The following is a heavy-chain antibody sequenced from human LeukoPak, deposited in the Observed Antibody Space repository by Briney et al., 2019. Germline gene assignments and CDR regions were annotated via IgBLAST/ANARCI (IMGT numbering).Heavy chain of an antibody. CDR3: ARRGGSVTDFDY. CDR1: GYTFTSYY. D-gene: IGHD3-16*01. V-gene: IGHV1-46*01. J-gene: IGHJ4*02. Sequence: ASVKVSCKASGYTFTSYYMHWVRQAPGQGLEWMGIINPSGGSTSYAQKFQGRVTMTRDIDTSTVYMELSSLRSEDPAVYYCARRGGSVTDFDYWGQGSLLTLS. CDR2: INPSGGST.